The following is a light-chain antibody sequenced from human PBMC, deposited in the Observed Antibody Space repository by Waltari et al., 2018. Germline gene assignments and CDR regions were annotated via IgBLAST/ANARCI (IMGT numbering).Light chain of an antibody. CDR1: QTIRGW. CDR3: QQYSSFST. CDR2: DAS. J-gene: IGKJ1*01. Sequence: DIQMTQSPSMLSASVGDRVTITCRASQTIRGWLDSYQLKPGLAPKLLIYDASNLGGGVPSRFSGSGFGTNFTLTISSLQPDDFATYYCQQYSSFSTFGLGTKV. V-gene: IGKV1-5*01.